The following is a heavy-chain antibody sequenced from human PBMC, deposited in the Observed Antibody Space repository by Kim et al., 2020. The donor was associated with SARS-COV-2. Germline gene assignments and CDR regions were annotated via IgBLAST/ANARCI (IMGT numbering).Heavy chain of an antibody. Sequence: SETLSLTCTVSGGSISSYYWSWVRQPAGKGLEWIGRIYTTGSTNYNPSLKSRVIMSVGTSKNQFSLKLTSVTAADTAVYYCARNSMALAGNGFDYWGQGTLVTVSS. J-gene: IGHJ4*02. CDR2: IYTTGST. V-gene: IGHV4-4*07. CDR1: GGSISSYY. CDR3: ARNSMALAGNGFDY. D-gene: IGHD6-19*01.